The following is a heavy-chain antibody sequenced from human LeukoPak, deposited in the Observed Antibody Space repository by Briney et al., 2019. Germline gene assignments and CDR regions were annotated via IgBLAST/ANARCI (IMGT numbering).Heavy chain of an antibody. D-gene: IGHD2-2*01. Sequence: ASVKVSCKASGGTVSSYAIRWVRQAPGQGLEWRGGIIPIFGTANDAQKFHDRDTITADHSTSTAFMELSRLRSEDTAMYYCATAPLGYCTRPSCHAGIRQYFDYWGQGTLVTVSS. CDR1: GGTVSSYA. V-gene: IGHV1-69*13. CDR3: ATAPLGYCTRPSCHAGIRQYFDY. J-gene: IGHJ4*02. CDR2: IIPIFGTA.